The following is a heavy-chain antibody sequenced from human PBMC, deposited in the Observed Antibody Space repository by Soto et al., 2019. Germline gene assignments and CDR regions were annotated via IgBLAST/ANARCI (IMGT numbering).Heavy chain of an antibody. CDR2: IYHSGST. CDR1: VDTITDYY. CDR3: ARASRNYFDY. V-gene: IGHV4-59*01. Sequence: SETLSLTGTVPVDTITDYYWSWIRQPPGKGLEWIGYIYHSGSTYYNPSLKSRVTISIDTSKTQFSLKLSSVTAADTAVYYCARASRNYFDYWGQGTLVTVSS. J-gene: IGHJ4*02.